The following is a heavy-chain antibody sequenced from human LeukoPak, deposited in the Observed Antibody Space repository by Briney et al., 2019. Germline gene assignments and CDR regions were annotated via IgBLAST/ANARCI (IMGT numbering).Heavy chain of an antibody. J-gene: IGHJ3*02. V-gene: IGHV3-23*01. CDR2: ISGSGGST. Sequence: QAGGSLRLSCAASGFTFSSYAMSWVRQAPGKGLEWVSAISGSGGSTYYADSVKGRFTISRDNAKNSLYLQMSDLRAEDTSVYYCARDYNYCSSGRCYDAFDIWGQGTMVTVSS. CDR1: GFTFSSYA. CDR3: ARDYNYCSSGRCYDAFDI. D-gene: IGHD2-2*01.